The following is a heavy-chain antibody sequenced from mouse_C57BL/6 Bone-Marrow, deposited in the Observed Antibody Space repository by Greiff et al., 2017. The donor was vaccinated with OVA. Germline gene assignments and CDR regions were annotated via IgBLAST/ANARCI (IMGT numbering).Heavy chain of an antibody. Sequence: VKLQQPGAELVKPGASVKMSCKASGYTFTSYWITWVKQRPGQGLEWIGDIYPGSGRTNYNEKFKSKATLPVDTSSSTAYMQLSSLTSEDSAVYYCARSGITTVEGDFAMDYWGQGTSVTVAS. J-gene: IGHJ4*01. CDR2: IYPGSGRT. V-gene: IGHV1-55*01. CDR1: GYTFTSYW. D-gene: IGHD1-1*01. CDR3: ARSGITTVEGDFAMDY.